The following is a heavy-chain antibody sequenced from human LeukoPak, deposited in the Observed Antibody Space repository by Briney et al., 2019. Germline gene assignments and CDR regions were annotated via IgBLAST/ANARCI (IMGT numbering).Heavy chain of an antibody. CDR1: GFTLSSYS. D-gene: IGHD3-10*01. V-gene: IGHV3-21*01. Sequence: GGSLRLSCAASGFTLSSYSMNWVRQAPGKGLEWVSSISSSSSYIYYADSVKGRFTISRDNAKNSLYLQMNSLRAEDTAVYYCARDRVVRGSNPGMDVWGQGTTVTVSS. CDR3: ARDRVVRGSNPGMDV. CDR2: ISSSSSYI. J-gene: IGHJ6*02.